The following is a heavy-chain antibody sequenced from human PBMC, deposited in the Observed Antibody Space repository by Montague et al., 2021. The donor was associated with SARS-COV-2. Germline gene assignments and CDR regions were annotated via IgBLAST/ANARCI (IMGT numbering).Heavy chain of an antibody. CDR1: EFAFSSYA. D-gene: IGHD1-26*01. Sequence: SLRLSCAASEFAFSSYAMSWVRQAPGKGLEWVSAIYSGGSSKFYADSVKGRFTISRDNSKNTLYLQMNSLRAEDTAVYYCAKSAWGVTDAFDIWGQGTMVTVSS. J-gene: IGHJ3*02. V-gene: IGHV3-23*03. CDR2: IYSGGSSK. CDR3: AKSAWGVTDAFDI.